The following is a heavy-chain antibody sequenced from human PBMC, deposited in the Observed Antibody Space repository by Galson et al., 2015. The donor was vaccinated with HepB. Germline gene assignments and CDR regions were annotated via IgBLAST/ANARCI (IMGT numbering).Heavy chain of an antibody. V-gene: IGHV3-48*01. J-gene: IGHJ4*02. CDR2: ISSSSSTT. Sequence: SLRLSCAASGFTFSSYSMNWVRQAPGKGLEWVSYISSSSSTTYYADSVKGRFTISRDNAKNSLYLQMNSLRAEDTAVYYCASLGMVDTAMVRDYWGQGTLVTVSS. CDR1: GFTFSSYS. CDR3: ASLGMVDTAMVRDY. D-gene: IGHD5-18*01.